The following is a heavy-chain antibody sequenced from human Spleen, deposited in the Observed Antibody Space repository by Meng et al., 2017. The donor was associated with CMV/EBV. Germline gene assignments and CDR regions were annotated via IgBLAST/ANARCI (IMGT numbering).Heavy chain of an antibody. Sequence: ASVKVSCKASGYSFTTYDGISWVRQVPGQGLEWMGWITVYNGDTNHAPKLYGRLTMTADTNTNTAYMELRSLRSDDTAVYFCARGTTSSGWNRGYRDGFDPWGQGTLVTVSS. V-gene: IGHV1-18*01. CDR1: GYSFTTYDG. J-gene: IGHJ5*02. D-gene: IGHD6-19*01. CDR3: ARGTTSSGWNRGYRDGFDP. CDR2: ITVYNGDT.